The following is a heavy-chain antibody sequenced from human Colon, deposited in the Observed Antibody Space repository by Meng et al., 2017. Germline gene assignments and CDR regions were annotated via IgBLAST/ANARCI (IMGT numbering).Heavy chain of an antibody. CDR1: GYTFTSYA. J-gene: IGHJ4*02. Sequence: QVQLVECGVVLKKPGASVKVSCKASGYTFTSYAMNWVRQAPGQGLEWMGWINTNTGNPTYAQGFTGRFVFSLDTSVSTAYLQISSLKAADTAVYYCARLYCSGGSCYTIDYWGQGTLVTVSS. CDR3: ARLYCSGGSCYTIDY. CDR2: INTNTGNP. V-gene: IGHV7-4-1*02. D-gene: IGHD2-15*01.